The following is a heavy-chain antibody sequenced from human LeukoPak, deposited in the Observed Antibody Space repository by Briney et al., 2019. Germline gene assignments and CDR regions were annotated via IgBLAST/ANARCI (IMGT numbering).Heavy chain of an antibody. CDR1: GFTFSSHG. CDR2: IWYDGSHR. Sequence: GGSLRLSCVASGFTFSSHGMHWVRQAPGKGLEWVAVIWYDGSHRYYPDSVKGRFTISRDNSKNTLFLQMDCLRVDDTAVYYCVRDNAAADGALDYWGQGSLVTVSS. CDR3: VRDNAAADGALDY. D-gene: IGHD5-24*01. J-gene: IGHJ4*02. V-gene: IGHV3-33*01.